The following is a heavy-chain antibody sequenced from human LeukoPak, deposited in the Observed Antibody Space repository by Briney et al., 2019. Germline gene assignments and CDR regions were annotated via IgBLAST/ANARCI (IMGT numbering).Heavy chain of an antibody. CDR3: ARNVDTATYYYGMDV. D-gene: IGHD5-18*01. V-gene: IGHV4-59*01. J-gene: IGHJ6*02. Sequence: SETLSLTCTVSGGSISSYYWSRIRQPPGKGLEWIGYIYYSGSTNYNPSLKSRVTISVDTSKNQFSLKLSSVTAADTAVYYCARNVDTATYYYGMDVWGQGTTVTVSS. CDR1: GGSISSYY. CDR2: IYYSGST.